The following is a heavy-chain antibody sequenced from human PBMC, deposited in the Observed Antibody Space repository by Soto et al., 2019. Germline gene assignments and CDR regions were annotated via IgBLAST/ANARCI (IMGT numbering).Heavy chain of an antibody. V-gene: IGHV1-69*13. CDR1: GGTFSSYA. Sequence: AVKVSCKASGGTFSSYAISWVRQAPGQGLEWMGGIIPIFGTANYAQKFQGRVTITADESTSTAYMELSSLRSEDTAVYYCARRIAARRGPYYYGMDVWGQGTTVTVSS. J-gene: IGHJ6*02. CDR2: IIPIFGTA. CDR3: ARRIAARRGPYYYGMDV. D-gene: IGHD6-6*01.